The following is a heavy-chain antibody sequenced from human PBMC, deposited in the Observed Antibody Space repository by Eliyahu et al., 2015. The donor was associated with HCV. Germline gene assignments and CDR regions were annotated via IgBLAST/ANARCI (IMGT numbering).Heavy chain of an antibody. CDR1: GFTFSXYA. J-gene: IGHJ4*02. D-gene: IGHD2-2*01. V-gene: IGHV3-23*01. Sequence: EVQLLESGGGLVQPGGSLXLSCAASGFTFSXYAMSWVRXAPGKGLXWVXAISGSGGSTYYADSVKGRFTISRDNSKNTLYLQMNSLRAEDTAVYYCAKREYCSSTSCLPIFDYWGQGTLVTVSS. CDR3: AKREYCSSTSCLPIFDY. CDR2: ISGSGGST.